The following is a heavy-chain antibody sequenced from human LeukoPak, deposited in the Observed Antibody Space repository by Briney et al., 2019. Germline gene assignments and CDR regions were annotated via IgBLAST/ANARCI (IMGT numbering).Heavy chain of an antibody. D-gene: IGHD6-13*01. CDR2: IDYSGST. V-gene: IGHV4-59*01. Sequence: SETLSLTCTVSGGSISTYYWSWIRQPPGKGLEWIACIDYSGSTNYNPSLKSRVSISVDTSKNQFSLKLSSVTAADTAVYYCARSQGYSSSWYWFDPWGQGTLVTVSS. J-gene: IGHJ5*02. CDR1: GGSISTYY. CDR3: ARSQGYSSSWYWFDP.